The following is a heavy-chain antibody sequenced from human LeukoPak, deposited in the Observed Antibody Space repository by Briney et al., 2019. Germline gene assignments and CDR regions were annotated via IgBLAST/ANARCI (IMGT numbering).Heavy chain of an antibody. V-gene: IGHV3-74*01. D-gene: IGHD4-11*01. J-gene: IGHJ4*02. CDR2: INSDGSST. Sequence: AGGSLRLSCAASGFTFSSYWMHWVRHAPGKGLVWVSRINSDGSSTSYADSVKGRFTISRDNSKNTLYLQMNSLRAEDTAVYYCAREWATVTRYYFDYWGQGTLVTVSS. CDR3: AREWATVTRYYFDY. CDR1: GFTFSSYW.